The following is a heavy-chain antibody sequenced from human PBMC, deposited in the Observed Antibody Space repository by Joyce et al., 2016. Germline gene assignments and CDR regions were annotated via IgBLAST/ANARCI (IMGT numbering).Heavy chain of an antibody. J-gene: IGHJ4*02. D-gene: IGHD1-26*01. CDR1: GAFISAHH. V-gene: IGHV4-59*11. Sequence: QVQLRESGPRLLKPAETLSLRCSVSGAFISAHHWSWIRQPPGKAMEWIGHIYYTGTTTYKPSLRSQLTISMDPSRTQFSLELRSVTEADTANYFCARTDEWVDFWGQGVPVTVSS. CDR3: ARTDEWVDF. CDR2: IYYTGTT.